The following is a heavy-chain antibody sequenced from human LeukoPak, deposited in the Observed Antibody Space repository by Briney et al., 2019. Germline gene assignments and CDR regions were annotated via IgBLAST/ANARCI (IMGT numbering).Heavy chain of an antibody. Sequence: GGSLRLSCAASGFTFSSYGMHWVRQAPGKGLEWVAVISYDGSNKYYADSVKGRFTISRDNSKNTLYLQMNSLRAEDTAVYYCAKVQLIAAAGNHYFDYWGQGTLVTVSS. CDR1: GFTFSSYG. V-gene: IGHV3-30*18. D-gene: IGHD6-13*01. J-gene: IGHJ4*02. CDR2: ISYDGSNK. CDR3: AKVQLIAAAGNHYFDY.